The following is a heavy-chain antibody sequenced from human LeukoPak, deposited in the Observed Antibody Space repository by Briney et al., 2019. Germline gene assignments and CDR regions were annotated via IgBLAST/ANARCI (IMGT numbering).Heavy chain of an antibody. J-gene: IGHJ4*02. CDR2: TYYRSKWYN. CDR1: GDSVSSKSAA. D-gene: IGHD3-9*01. V-gene: IGHV6-1*01. Sequence: SQTLSLTCAISGDSVSSKSAAWNWIRQSPSRGLEWLGRTYYRSKWYNDYAVSVKSRISVNPDTTKNQFSLQQSSVTPEDTAVYYCARAYYDISTGYLDYWGQGTLVTVSP. CDR3: ARAYYDISTGYLDY.